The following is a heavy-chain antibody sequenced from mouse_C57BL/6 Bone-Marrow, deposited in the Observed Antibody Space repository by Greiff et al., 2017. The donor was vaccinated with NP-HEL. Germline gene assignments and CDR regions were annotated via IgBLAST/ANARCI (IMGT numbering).Heavy chain of an antibody. CDR1: GYTFTDYY. CDR3: ATSITTVVADYAMDY. Sequence: VQLKQSGPVLVKPGASVKMSCKASGYTFTDYYMNWVKQSHGKSLEWIGVINPYNGGTSYNQKFKGKATLTVDKSSSTAYMELNSLTSEDSAVYYCATSITTVVADYAMDYWGQGTSVTVSS. CDR2: INPYNGGT. V-gene: IGHV1-19*01. J-gene: IGHJ4*01. D-gene: IGHD1-1*01.